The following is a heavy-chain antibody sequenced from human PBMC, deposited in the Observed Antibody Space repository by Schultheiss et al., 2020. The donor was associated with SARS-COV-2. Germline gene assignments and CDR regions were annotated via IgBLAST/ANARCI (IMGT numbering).Heavy chain of an antibody. CDR2: ISSSGSTI. CDR3: ARANHHNWLDP. CDR1: GFTFSTYA. Sequence: GESLKISCVASGFTFSTYAMNWVRQAPGKGLEWVSYISSSGSTIYYADSVKGRFTISRDNSKNTLYLQMNSLRAEDTAVYYCARANHHNWLDPWGQGTLVTVSS. J-gene: IGHJ5*02. D-gene: IGHD1-14*01. V-gene: IGHV3-48*01.